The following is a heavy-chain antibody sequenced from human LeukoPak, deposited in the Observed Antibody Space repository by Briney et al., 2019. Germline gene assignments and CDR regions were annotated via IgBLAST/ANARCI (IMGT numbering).Heavy chain of an antibody. V-gene: IGHV4-38-2*02. CDR2: IYHSGST. J-gene: IGHJ4*02. Sequence: SETLSLTCTVSGYSISSGYYWGWIRQPPGKGLEWIGSIYHSGSTYYNPSLKSRVTISVDTSKNQFSLKLSSVTAADTAVYYCATIPLYDIRHYFDYWGQGTLVTVSS. CDR1: GYSISSGYY. D-gene: IGHD3-9*01. CDR3: ATIPLYDIRHYFDY.